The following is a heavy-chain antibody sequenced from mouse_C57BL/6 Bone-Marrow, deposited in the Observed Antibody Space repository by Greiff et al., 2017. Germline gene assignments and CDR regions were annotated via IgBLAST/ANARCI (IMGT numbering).Heavy chain of an antibody. CDR3: ARGNGTY. V-gene: IGHV1-69*01. CDR1: GYTFTSYW. Sequence: VQLLQPGADLVMPGASVKLSCKASGYTFTSYWMHWVKQRPGQGLEWIGEIDPSDSYTNYNQKFKGKSTLTVDKSSSTAYMQLSSLTSEDSAVYYCARGNGTYWGQGTLVTVSA. J-gene: IGHJ3*01. CDR2: IDPSDSYT. D-gene: IGHD1-1*01.